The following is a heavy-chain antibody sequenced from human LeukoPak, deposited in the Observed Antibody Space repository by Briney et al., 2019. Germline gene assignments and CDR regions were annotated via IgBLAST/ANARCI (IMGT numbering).Heavy chain of an antibody. CDR1: GFTFSSYA. CDR3: AKGSNIHSSFDY. CDR2: ISSSSRTI. Sequence: GGSLRLPCVASGFTFSSYAMSWVRQAPGKGLEWISYISSSSRTIYYADSVKGRLTISRDNAKNSLYLQMNSLRAEDTAVYYCAKGSNIHSSFDYWGQGTLVTVSS. J-gene: IGHJ4*02. D-gene: IGHD2/OR15-2a*01. V-gene: IGHV3-48*01.